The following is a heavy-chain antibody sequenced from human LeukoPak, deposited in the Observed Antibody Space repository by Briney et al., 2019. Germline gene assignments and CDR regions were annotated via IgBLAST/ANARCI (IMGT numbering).Heavy chain of an antibody. CDR1: GFTFSSYW. CDR2: INTDGSST. D-gene: IGHD3-3*01. Sequence: GGSLRLSCAASGFTFSSYWMHWVRHAPGKGLVWVSRINTDGSSTSYADSVKGRFTISRDNAKNTLYLQMNSLRAEDTAVYYCARGGAYYDFWSGGVIDYWGQGTLVTVSS. V-gene: IGHV3-74*01. J-gene: IGHJ4*02. CDR3: ARGGAYYDFWSGGVIDY.